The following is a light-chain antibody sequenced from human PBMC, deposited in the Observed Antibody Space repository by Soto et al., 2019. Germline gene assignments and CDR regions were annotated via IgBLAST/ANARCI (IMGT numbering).Light chain of an antibody. V-gene: IGKV3-11*01. CDR3: QQRGTWVS. CDR1: QSVSNY. CDR2: DAS. Sequence: EIVLTQSPATLSLSPGERVTLSCRASQSVSNYLAWYQQKPGQAPRLLIYDASNRATGIPARFSGSGFGTDFTLTISSLEPEDFAVYYCQQRGTWVSFGGGTKVEIK. J-gene: IGKJ4*01.